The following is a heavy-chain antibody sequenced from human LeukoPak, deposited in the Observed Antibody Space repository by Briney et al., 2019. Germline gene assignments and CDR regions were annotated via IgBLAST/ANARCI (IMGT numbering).Heavy chain of an antibody. CDR1: GYTFTGYY. CDR3: TRDSLHVYYYDSSGYVRGAFDI. V-gene: IGHV1-2*02. D-gene: IGHD3-22*01. Sequence: ASVTVSFKASGYTFTGYYLYWVRQAPGQGLEGMGWINPNSGGTNFAQKFQGRVTMTRDTSISTVYMELSRLRSDDTAVYYCTRDSLHVYYYDSSGYVRGAFDIWGQGTMVTVSS. J-gene: IGHJ3*02. CDR2: INPNSGGT.